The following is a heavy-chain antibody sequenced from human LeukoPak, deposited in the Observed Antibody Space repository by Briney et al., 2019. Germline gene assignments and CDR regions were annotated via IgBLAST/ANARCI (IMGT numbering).Heavy chain of an antibody. D-gene: IGHD1-26*01. CDR3: AREVGRGFDY. CDR1: GYTFTGNY. J-gene: IGHJ4*02. V-gene: IGHV1-2*02. CDR2: IDPNSGGT. Sequence: ASVKVSCKASGYTFTGNYMHWVRQAPGQGLEWMGWIDPNSGGTNYAQKFQGRVTMTRDTSISTAYMEVRSLRSDDTAVYYCAREVGRGFDYWGQGTLVTVSS.